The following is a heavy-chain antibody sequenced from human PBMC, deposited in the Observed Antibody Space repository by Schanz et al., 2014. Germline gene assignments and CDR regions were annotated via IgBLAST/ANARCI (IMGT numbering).Heavy chain of an antibody. CDR3: ARDHTTESYYSAGPPIDY. CDR1: GFTFSSHW. J-gene: IGHJ4*02. Sequence: EVQLVQSGGGLVQPGGSLRLSCAASGFTFSSHWMHWVRQDPGKGLVWVARINSVGSNTDYADSVKGRFTISRDNAKNSLYLQMNSLRAEDTALYYCARDHTTESYYSAGPPIDYWGQGTLLTVSS. D-gene: IGHD1-26*01. CDR2: INSVGSNT. V-gene: IGHV3-74*01.